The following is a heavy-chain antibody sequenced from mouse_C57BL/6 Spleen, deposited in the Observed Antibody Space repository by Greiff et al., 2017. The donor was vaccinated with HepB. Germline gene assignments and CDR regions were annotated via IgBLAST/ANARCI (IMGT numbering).Heavy chain of an antibody. J-gene: IGHJ2*01. CDR2: IDPNSGGT. CDR1: GYTFTSYW. CDR3: ARGGKITAGTYFDY. V-gene: IGHV1-72*01. Sequence: VQLQQPGAELVKPGASVKLSCKASGYTFTSYWMHWVKQRPGRGLEWIGRIDPNSGGTKYNEKFKSKATLTVDKPSSTAYMPLSSLTSEDSAVYYCARGGKITAGTYFDYWGQGTTLTVSS. D-gene: IGHD4-1*01.